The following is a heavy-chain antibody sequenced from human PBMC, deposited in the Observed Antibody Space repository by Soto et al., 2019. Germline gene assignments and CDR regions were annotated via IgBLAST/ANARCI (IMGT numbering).Heavy chain of an antibody. Sequence: GGSLRLSCAASGFTFTGYSMNWVRQAPGKGLEWVSSISSTTNYIYYGDSMKGRFTISRDNAKNSLYLEMNSLRAEDTAVYYCARESEDLTSNFDYWGQGTLVTVSS. J-gene: IGHJ4*02. V-gene: IGHV3-21*06. CDR1: GFTFTGYS. CDR3: ARESEDLTSNFDY. CDR2: ISSTTNYI.